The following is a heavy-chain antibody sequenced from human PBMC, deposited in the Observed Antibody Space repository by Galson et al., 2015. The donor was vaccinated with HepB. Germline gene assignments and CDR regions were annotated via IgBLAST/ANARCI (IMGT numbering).Heavy chain of an antibody. CDR2: INPNSGGT. CDR3: ARESPSSSPSFDY. D-gene: IGHD6-6*01. J-gene: IGHJ4*02. V-gene: IGHV1-2*04. Sequence: SVKVSCKASGYTFTGYYMHWVRQAPGQGLEWMGWINPNSGGTNYAQKFQGWVTMTRDTSISTAYMELSRLRSDDTAVYYCARESPSSSPSFDYWGQGTLVTVSS. CDR1: GYTFTGYY.